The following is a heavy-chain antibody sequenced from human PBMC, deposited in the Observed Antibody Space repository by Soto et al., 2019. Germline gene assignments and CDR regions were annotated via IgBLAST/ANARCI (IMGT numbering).Heavy chain of an antibody. D-gene: IGHD6-19*01. V-gene: IGHV1-18*04. CDR2: INPYNGNT. CDR3: AGVGSDSSGWYVNWFDP. J-gene: IGHJ5*02. Sequence: SVKVSCKASGYTFTSYGISWVRQAPGQGLEWMGWINPYNGNTDYAQKLQGRVTMTTDTSTSTAYMELRSLRSDDTALYYCAGVGSDSSGWYVNWFDPWGQGSLVTVS. CDR1: GYTFTSYG.